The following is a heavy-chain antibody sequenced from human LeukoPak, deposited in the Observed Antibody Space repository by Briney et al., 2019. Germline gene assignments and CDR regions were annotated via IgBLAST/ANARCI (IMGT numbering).Heavy chain of an antibody. Sequence: SETLSLTCTVSGGSISSYYWIWIRQPPGKGLEWIGYIYHSGSTNYNPSLKSRVTISVDTSKNQFSLKLSSVTAADTAVYYCARTPALSGFDPWGQGTLVTVSS. V-gene: IGHV4-59*08. D-gene: IGHD2-15*01. CDR2: IYHSGST. J-gene: IGHJ5*02. CDR1: GGSISSYY. CDR3: ARTPALSGFDP.